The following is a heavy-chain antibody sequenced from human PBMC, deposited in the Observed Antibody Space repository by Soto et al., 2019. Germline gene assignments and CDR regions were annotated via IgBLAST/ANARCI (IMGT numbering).Heavy chain of an antibody. J-gene: IGHJ6*02. CDR2: IYYSGTT. CDR1: GGSISSGGYY. V-gene: IGHV4-61*08. D-gene: IGHD2-2*01. Sequence: SETLSLTCTVSGGSISSGGYYWSWIRQHPGKGLEWIGYIYYSGTTSYNPSLKGRVTISVDTSKSQFSLKLSSVTAADTAVYYCARHAPYCSSTSHCAYGMDVWGQGTTVTVSS. CDR3: ARHAPYCSSTSHCAYGMDV.